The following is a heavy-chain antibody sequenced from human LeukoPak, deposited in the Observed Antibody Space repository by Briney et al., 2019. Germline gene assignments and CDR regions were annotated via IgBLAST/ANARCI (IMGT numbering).Heavy chain of an antibody. V-gene: IGHV3-53*01. CDR3: ARGWVFDY. D-gene: IGHD1-26*01. J-gene: IGHJ4*02. CDR2: IYSDYST. CDR1: GFTFSSYS. Sequence: GGSLRLSCAASGFTFSSYSMSWVRQAPGKGLEWVSVIYSDYSTYYADSVKGRFTISRDNSKNTLYLQMNSLRAEDTAVYYCARGWVFDYWGQGTLVTVSS.